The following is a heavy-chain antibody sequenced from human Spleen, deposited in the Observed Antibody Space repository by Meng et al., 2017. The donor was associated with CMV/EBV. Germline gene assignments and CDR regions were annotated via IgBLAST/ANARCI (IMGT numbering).Heavy chain of an antibody. D-gene: IGHD2-15*01. CDR2: ISHRETT. Sequence: LSKRPLTPSLARACYGGSVIRYDSRCDLQPPGNVLEWNGGISHRETTNSRPSLKSPVTISVDTSTNQSSLKLRSVTPAYTALNYCATRGSEDIRQMYYFDYWGQGTLVTVSS. CDR3: ATRGSEDIRQMYYFDY. V-gene: IGHV4-34*01. CDR1: GGSVIRYD. J-gene: IGHJ4*02.